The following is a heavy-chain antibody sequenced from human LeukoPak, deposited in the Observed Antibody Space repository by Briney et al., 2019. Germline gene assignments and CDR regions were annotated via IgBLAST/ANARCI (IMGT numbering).Heavy chain of an antibody. CDR3: ARNSMVRGVISLYFDY. D-gene: IGHD3-10*01. J-gene: IGHJ4*02. Sequence: ASVKVSCKASGYTFTGYYMHWVRQAPGQGLEWMGWINPNSGGTNYAQKFQGRVTMTRDTSISTAYMELSRLRSDDTAVYYCARNSMVRGVISLYFDYWGQGTLVTVSS. CDR1: GYTFTGYY. CDR2: INPNSGGT. V-gene: IGHV1-2*02.